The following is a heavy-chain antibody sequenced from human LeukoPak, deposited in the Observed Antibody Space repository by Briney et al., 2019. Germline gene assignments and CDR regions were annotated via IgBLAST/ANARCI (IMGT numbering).Heavy chain of an antibody. Sequence: ASVKVSCKTSGYTFSGYYLHWVRRAPGQGLEWMGWINPNSGGTNYAQKFQGRVTMTRDTSISTAFMELSSLRSDDTAVYYCARSTMVQGPSGYYYYMDVWGKGTTVTVSS. CDR1: GYTFSGYY. CDR2: INPNSGGT. D-gene: IGHD3-10*01. J-gene: IGHJ6*03. CDR3: ARSTMVQGPSGYYYYMDV. V-gene: IGHV1-2*02.